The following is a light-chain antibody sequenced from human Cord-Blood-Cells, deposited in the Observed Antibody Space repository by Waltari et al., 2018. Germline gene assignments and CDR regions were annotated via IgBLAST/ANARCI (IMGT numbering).Light chain of an antibody. CDR1: SSDVGGYNL. Sequence: QSALTQPASVSGSPGQSITISCTRTSSDVGGYNLVSWYQQHPGKAPKLMIYEGSKRPSGVSNRFSGSKSGNTASLTISGLQAEDEADYYCCSYAGSSTWVFGGGTKLTVL. CDR2: EGS. V-gene: IGLV2-23*01. J-gene: IGLJ3*02. CDR3: CSYAGSSTWV.